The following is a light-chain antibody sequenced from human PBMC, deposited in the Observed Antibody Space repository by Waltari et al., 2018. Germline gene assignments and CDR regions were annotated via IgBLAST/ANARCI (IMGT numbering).Light chain of an antibody. CDR3: QQCNNWPYT. CDR2: GAS. Sequence: EIVMTQSPATLSVSPGDRAILSCRASQTVSSTLAWYQQKPGQAPRLLIYGASTRATGIPARFSGSGSGTSFTLTISRLQSEDFAVYYCQQCNNWPYTFGQGTRLEIK. CDR1: QTVSST. J-gene: IGKJ2*01. V-gene: IGKV3-15*01.